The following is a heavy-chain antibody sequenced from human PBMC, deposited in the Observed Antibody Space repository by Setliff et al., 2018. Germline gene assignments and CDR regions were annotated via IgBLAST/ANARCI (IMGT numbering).Heavy chain of an antibody. D-gene: IGHD2-8*01. CDR3: AREDGPNYYYYHMDI. Sequence: SETLSLTCTVSGGSISSGNYYWSWIRQPAGKGLEWIGHIQTSGTTNYNPSLKSRVTISVDTSKNQFSLKLSAVTAADTAVYFCAREDGPNYYYYHMDIWGKGTTVTVSS. V-gene: IGHV4-61*09. CDR2: IQTSGTT. J-gene: IGHJ6*03. CDR1: GGSISSGNYY.